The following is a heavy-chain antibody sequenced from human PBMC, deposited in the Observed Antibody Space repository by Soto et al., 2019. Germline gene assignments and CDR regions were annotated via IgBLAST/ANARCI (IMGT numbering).Heavy chain of an antibody. V-gene: IGHV3-33*01. CDR1: GFPFSSYG. D-gene: IGHD6-13*01. Sequence: GGSLRLSCAASGFPFSSYGMHWVRQAPGKGLGCVAVIWYAATNKYYADSVKGRLTISRDNSKNTLYLQMNSLRAEDTAVYYCARVLESSSSYPPSGMVVRGEGNTVTVSS. CDR2: IWYAATNK. CDR3: ARVLESSSSYPPSGMVV. J-gene: IGHJ6*01.